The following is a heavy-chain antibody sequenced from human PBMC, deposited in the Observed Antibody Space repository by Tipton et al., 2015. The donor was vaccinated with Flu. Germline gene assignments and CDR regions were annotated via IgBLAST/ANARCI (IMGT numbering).Heavy chain of an antibody. CDR2: TSSTGTTV. Sequence: SLRLSCAASGVIFSSYERNWVRLAPGKGLEWLSYTSSTGTTVSYADSVKGRFTISRDNARNALYLQMNSLRAEDTAVYYCATLTGDDYRGQGTQVTVSS. CDR1: GVIFSSYE. V-gene: IGHV3-48*03. D-gene: IGHD7-27*01. J-gene: IGHJ4*02. CDR3: ATLTGDDY.